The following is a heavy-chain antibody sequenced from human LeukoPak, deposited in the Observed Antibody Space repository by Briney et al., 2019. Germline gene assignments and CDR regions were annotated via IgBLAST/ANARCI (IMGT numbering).Heavy chain of an antibody. CDR2: INPNSGGT. CDR3: ARASSSWYDAFDI. Sequence: ASVKVSCKASGYTFTGYYMHRVRQAPGQGLEWMGWINPNSGGTNYAQKFQGWVTMTRDTSISTAYMELSRLRSDDTAVYYCARASSSWYDAFDIWGQGTMVTVSS. J-gene: IGHJ3*02. V-gene: IGHV1-2*04. D-gene: IGHD6-13*01. CDR1: GYTFTGYY.